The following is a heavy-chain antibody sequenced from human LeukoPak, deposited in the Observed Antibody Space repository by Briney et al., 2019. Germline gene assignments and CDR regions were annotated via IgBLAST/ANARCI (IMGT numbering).Heavy chain of an antibody. CDR3: ARVDRSYDSSGYYRY. CDR1: GYTFTGYY. V-gene: IGHV1-2*02. Sequence: ASVKVSCKASGYTFTGYYMHWVRQAPGQGLEWMGWINPNSGGTNYAQKFQGRVTMTRDTSISTAYMELSRLRSDDTAVYYCARVDRSYDSSGYYRYWGQGTLVTVSS. J-gene: IGHJ4*02. CDR2: INPNSGGT. D-gene: IGHD3-22*01.